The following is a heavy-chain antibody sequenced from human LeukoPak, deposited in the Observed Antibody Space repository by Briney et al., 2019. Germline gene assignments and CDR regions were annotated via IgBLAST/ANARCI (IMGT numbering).Heavy chain of an antibody. V-gene: IGHV1-8*01. CDR1: GYTFTNYD. CDR2: MNPHSANT. J-gene: IGHJ6*03. D-gene: IGHD4-23*01. Sequence: ASVKVSCKASGYTFTNYDINWVRQATGQGLEWMGWMNPHSANTGYAQKFQGRVTMTRNTSISTAYMELSSLRSEDTAVYYCARNWETTVVTDYYMDVWGKGTTVTISS. CDR3: ARNWETTVVTDYYMDV.